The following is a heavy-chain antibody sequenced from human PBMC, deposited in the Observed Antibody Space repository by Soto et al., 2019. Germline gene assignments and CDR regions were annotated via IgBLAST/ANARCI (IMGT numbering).Heavy chain of an antibody. CDR1: GFTFSSYA. Sequence: GGSLRLSCAASGFTFSSYAMSWVRQAPGKGLEWVSAISGSGGSTYYADSMKGRFTISRDNSKNTLYLQMNSLRAEDTAVYYCAKDLTAADLMLFDPWGQGTLVTVSS. J-gene: IGHJ5*02. CDR2: ISGSGGST. D-gene: IGHD6-13*01. V-gene: IGHV3-23*01. CDR3: AKDLTAADLMLFDP.